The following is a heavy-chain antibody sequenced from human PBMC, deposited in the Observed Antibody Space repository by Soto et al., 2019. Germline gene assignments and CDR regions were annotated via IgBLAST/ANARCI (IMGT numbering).Heavy chain of an antibody. Sequence: QVQLVQSGAEVKKPGSSVKVSCKASGGTFSSYSINWVRQAPGQGVEWMGEIIHIFGTANYAQKFQGRVTITADESTSTAYMELSSLRSEDTAVYYCARDGGRHSGGIDYWGQGTLVTVSS. CDR1: GGTFSSYS. J-gene: IGHJ4*02. CDR2: IIHIFGTA. D-gene: IGHD1-26*01. V-gene: IGHV1-69*01. CDR3: ARDGGRHSGGIDY.